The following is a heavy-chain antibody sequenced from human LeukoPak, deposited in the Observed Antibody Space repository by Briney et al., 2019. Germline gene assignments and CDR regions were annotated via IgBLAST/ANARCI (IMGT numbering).Heavy chain of an antibody. J-gene: IGHJ6*02. V-gene: IGHV3-53*01. CDR1: GFTVSSNY. Sequence: GGSLRLSCAASGFTVSSNYMSWVRQAPGKGLEWVSIIYSGGSTDYADSVKGRVTISRDNSKNTLYLQMNSLRAEDTAVYYCAYDYYYYYGMDVWGQGTTVTVSS. CDR2: IYSGGST. CDR3: AYDYYYYYGMDV.